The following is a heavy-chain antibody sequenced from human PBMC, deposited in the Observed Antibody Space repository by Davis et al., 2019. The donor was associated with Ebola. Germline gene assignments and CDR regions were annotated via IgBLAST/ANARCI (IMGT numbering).Heavy chain of an antibody. CDR2: IIPILGIA. D-gene: IGHD2-2*01. Sequence: SVKVSCKASGGTFSSYTISWVRQAPGQGLEWMGRIIPILGIANYAQKFQGRVTITADKSTSTAYMELSSLRSEDTAVYYCASSVVLVPAAMDYYGMDVWGQGTTVTVSS. J-gene: IGHJ6*02. CDR3: ASSVVLVPAAMDYYGMDV. V-gene: IGHV1-69*02. CDR1: GGTFSSYT.